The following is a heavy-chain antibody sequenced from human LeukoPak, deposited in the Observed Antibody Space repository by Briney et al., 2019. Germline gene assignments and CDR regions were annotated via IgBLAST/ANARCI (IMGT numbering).Heavy chain of an antibody. Sequence: GGSLRLSCAASGFTFSSYGMHWVRQAPGKGLKWVAVISYDGSNNYYADSVKGRFTISRDNYKTTLYLQMNSLRAEDTAVYYCAKDPGIAAVEYYFDYWGQGTLVTVSS. V-gene: IGHV3-30*18. J-gene: IGHJ4*02. CDR3: AKDPGIAAVEYYFDY. CDR1: GFTFSSYG. CDR2: ISYDGSNN. D-gene: IGHD6-13*01.